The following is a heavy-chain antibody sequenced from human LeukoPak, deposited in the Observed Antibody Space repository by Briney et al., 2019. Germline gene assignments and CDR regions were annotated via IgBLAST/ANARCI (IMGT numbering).Heavy chain of an antibody. CDR3: AREAYDILTGAEAFDI. D-gene: IGHD3-9*01. J-gene: IGHJ3*02. V-gene: IGHV4-4*09. Sequence: PSETLSLTCTVSGGSISSYYWSWIRQPPGKGLEWIGYIYTSGSTNYNPSLKSRVTISVDTSKNQFSLKLSSVTAADTAVYYYAREAYDILTGAEAFDIWGQGTMVTVSS. CDR1: GGSISSYY. CDR2: IYTSGST.